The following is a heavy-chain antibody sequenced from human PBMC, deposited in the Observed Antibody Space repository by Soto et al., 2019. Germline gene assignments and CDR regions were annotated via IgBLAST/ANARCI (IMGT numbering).Heavy chain of an antibody. CDR1: GFTFSSYA. CDR2: ISGSGGST. CDR3: AKEKTYSSGWDGMDV. J-gene: IGHJ6*02. Sequence: EVQLLESGGGLVQPGGSLRLSCAASGFTFSSYAMSWVRQAPGKGLEWVSAISGSGGSTYYADSVKGRFTISRNNSKNTMYVQMESRRAEDEAVYYCAKEKTYSSGWDGMDVWGQGTTVTVSS. V-gene: IGHV3-23*01. D-gene: IGHD6-19*01.